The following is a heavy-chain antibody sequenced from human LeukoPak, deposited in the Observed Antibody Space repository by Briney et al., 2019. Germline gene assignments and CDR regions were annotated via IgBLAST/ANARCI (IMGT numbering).Heavy chain of an antibody. CDR1: GFTISSYS. J-gene: IGHJ4*02. Sequence: GGSLRLSCAASGFTISSYSMNWVRQAPGKGLEWVSYISSSSSTIYYADSVKGRFTISRDNAKDSLYLQMNSLRAEDTAVYYCARDSRTPFSYDSSGSLDYWGQGTLVTVSS. V-gene: IGHV3-48*01. CDR3: ARDSRTPFSYDSSGSLDY. CDR2: ISSSSSTI. D-gene: IGHD3-22*01.